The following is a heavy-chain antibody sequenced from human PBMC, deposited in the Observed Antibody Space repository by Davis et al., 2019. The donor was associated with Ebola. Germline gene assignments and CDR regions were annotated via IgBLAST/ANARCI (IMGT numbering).Heavy chain of an antibody. CDR1: GFTFSNYY. J-gene: IGHJ6*02. CDR3: VRDTSHQLPHWLYYVYGMDV. Sequence: PGGSLRPSCPPPGFTFSNYYMHWVRQAPGKGLEWVERIKTDGSTTRYADSVKGRFTISRDNTKNTLYLQMNSLRGEDTAVYYCVRDTSHQLPHWLYYVYGMDVWGQGTTVTVSS. V-gene: IGHV3-74*01. D-gene: IGHD2-2*01. CDR2: IKTDGSTT.